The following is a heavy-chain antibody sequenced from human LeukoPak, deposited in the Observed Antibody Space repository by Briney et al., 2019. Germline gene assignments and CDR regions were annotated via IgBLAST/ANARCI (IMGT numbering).Heavy chain of an antibody. V-gene: IGHV1-18*01. CDR3: TRGPSYHSKWVGGMWFDP. J-gene: IGHJ5*02. CDR1: GYTFTSYG. Sequence: ASVKVSCKASGYTFTSYGISWVRQAPGQGLEWMGWISAYNGNTNYAQKLQGRVTMTTDTSTSTAYMELRSLRSDDTAMYYCTRGPSYHSKWVGGMWFDPWGQGTLVSVSS. D-gene: IGHD3-10*01. CDR2: ISAYNGNT.